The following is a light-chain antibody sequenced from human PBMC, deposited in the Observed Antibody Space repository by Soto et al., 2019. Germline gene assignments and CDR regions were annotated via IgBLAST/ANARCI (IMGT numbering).Light chain of an antibody. V-gene: IGLV2-11*01. CDR2: DVS. CDR1: SSDVGYYNY. J-gene: IGLJ3*02. Sequence: QSALTQPRSVSGSPGQSVTISCTGTSSDVGYYNYVSWYQQYPGKAPKLMIYDVSGRPSGVPDRFSGSKSGNTASLTISGLQAEDEAYYYCAAWDDGLNGWVFGGGTKVTVL. CDR3: AAWDDGLNGWV.